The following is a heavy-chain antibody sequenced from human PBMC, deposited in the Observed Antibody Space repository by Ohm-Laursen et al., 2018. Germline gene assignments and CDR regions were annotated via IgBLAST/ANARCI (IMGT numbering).Heavy chain of an antibody. V-gene: IGHV3-53*01. D-gene: IGHD4-23*01. Sequence: LRLSCSASGFIVSNYYMSWVRQAPGKRLEWVSVIFSGGSTYHADSVKGRFTISRDNSKNTVDLQMNSLRAEDTAVYYCARDSVTEELAYWGQGTLVTVSS. CDR3: ARDSVTEELAY. J-gene: IGHJ4*02. CDR2: IFSGGST. CDR1: GFIVSNYY.